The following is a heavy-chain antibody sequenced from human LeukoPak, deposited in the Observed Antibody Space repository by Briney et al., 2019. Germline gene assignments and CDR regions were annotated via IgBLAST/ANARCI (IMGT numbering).Heavy chain of an antibody. CDR2: ISAYNGNT. V-gene: IGHV1-18*01. Sequence: GASVKVSRKASGYTFTSYGISWVRQAPGQGLEWMGWISAYNGNTNYAQKLRGRVTMTTDTSTSTAYMELRSLRSDDTAVYYCARAGTWIQLWSNYDAFDIWGQGTMVTVSS. J-gene: IGHJ3*02. CDR1: GYTFTSYG. D-gene: IGHD5-18*01. CDR3: ARAGTWIQLWSNYDAFDI.